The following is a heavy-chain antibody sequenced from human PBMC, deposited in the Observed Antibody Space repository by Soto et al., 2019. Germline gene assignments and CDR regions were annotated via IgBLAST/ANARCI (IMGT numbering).Heavy chain of an antibody. Sequence: QITLKESGPTLVKPTQTLTLTCTFSGFSLTTDRVGVGWIRQPPGEALERLAVIYWDDSKTYRPSLESRLTITKDTPKNQVALTMTNMDSLDTATYYCAHAYCGRALYWGQGTLVTVSS. J-gene: IGHJ4*02. V-gene: IGHV2-5*02. CDR1: GFSLTTDRVG. D-gene: IGHD1-26*01. CDR3: AHAYCGRALY. CDR2: IYWDDSK.